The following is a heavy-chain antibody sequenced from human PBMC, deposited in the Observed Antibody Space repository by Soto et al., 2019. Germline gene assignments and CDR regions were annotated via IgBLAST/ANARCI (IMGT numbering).Heavy chain of an antibody. CDR1: GGSISSGDYC. J-gene: IGHJ6*02. CDR2: IYYSGAT. Sequence: QVQLQESGPGLVKPSQTLSLTCTVSGGSISSGDYCWSWIRQPPGKGLEWIGYIYYSGATYYTPCVRCRGTRSVDSSMPQSSPRLSSVTAPATAVYFGGGAGGLINGAGYYGIGVWGQGATVIVSS. V-gene: IGHV4-30-4*01. CDR3: GGAGGLINGAGYYGIGV. D-gene: IGHD3-16*01.